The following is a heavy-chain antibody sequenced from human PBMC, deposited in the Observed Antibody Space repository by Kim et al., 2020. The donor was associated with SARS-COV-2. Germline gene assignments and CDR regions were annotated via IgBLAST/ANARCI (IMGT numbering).Heavy chain of an antibody. V-gene: IGHV1-46*01. D-gene: IGHD3-10*01. Sequence: ASVKVSCKASGYTFTSYYIHWVRQAPGQGLEWVGIINPSGGSPTYTQKFQGRVTMTRDTSTSTVYMELSSLTFEDTAVYYCARGSGSGSYYSPWGQGTLVTVSS. CDR3: ARGSGSGSYYSP. CDR2: INPSGGSP. J-gene: IGHJ5*02. CDR1: GYTFTSYY.